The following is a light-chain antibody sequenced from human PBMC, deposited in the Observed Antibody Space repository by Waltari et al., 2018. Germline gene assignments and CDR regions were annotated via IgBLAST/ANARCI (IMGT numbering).Light chain of an antibody. CDR3: QQYASSPLT. CDR1: QSVSSNY. Sequence: EIVLTQSPGSLSLSPGERATLSCRASQSVSSNYLAWYQQKPGQAPRLLIYGASTRATGIPDRFSGSGSGTDFTLTITRLEHEECAVYYCQQYASSPLTFGGGTKVEIK. V-gene: IGKV3-20*01. J-gene: IGKJ4*01. CDR2: GAS.